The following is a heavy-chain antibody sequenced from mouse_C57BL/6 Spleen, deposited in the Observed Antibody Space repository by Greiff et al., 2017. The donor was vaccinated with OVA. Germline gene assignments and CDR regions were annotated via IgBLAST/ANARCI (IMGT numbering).Heavy chain of an antibody. J-gene: IGHJ1*03. V-gene: IGHV5-4*01. Sequence: EVQGVESGGGLVKPGGSLKLSCAASGFTFSSYAMSWVRQTPEKRLEWVATISDGGSYTYYPDNVKGRFTISRDNAKNNLYLQMSHLKSEDTAMYYCARGRRVGYFDVWGTGTTVTVSS. CDR3: ARGRRVGYFDV. D-gene: IGHD1-1*01. CDR1: GFTFSSYA. CDR2: ISDGGSYT.